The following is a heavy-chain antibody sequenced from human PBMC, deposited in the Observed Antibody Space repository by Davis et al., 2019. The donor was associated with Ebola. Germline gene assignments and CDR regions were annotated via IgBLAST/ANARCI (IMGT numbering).Heavy chain of an antibody. J-gene: IGHJ4*02. CDR3: ARHTFYYGSRKGFDY. CDR1: GYSFTSYW. D-gene: IGHD3-10*01. V-gene: IGHV5-51*01. Sequence: GESLKISCKGSGYSFTSYWIGWVRQMPGKGLEWMGIIYPGDTDTRYSPSFQGQVTISADKSISTAYLQWSSLKASDTAMYYCARHTFYYGSRKGFDYWGQGTLVTVSS. CDR2: IYPGDTDT.